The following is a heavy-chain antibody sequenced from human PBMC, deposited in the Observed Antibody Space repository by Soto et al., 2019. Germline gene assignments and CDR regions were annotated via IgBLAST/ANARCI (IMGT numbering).Heavy chain of an antibody. CDR2: ISISSIYL. CDR3: VRAADYGDGRLFDY. Sequence: PGGSLRLSCAASGFTFRNHGMHWVRQAPGKGLECISSISISSIYLFHADSVKGRFTISRDNAENSLYLQMNSLRAEDTAVYYCVRAADYGDGRLFDYWGQGTPVTVSS. CDR1: GFTFRNHG. J-gene: IGHJ4*02. V-gene: IGHV3-21*01. D-gene: IGHD4-17*01.